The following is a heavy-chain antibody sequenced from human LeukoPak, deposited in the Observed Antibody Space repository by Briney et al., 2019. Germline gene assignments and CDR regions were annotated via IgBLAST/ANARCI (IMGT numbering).Heavy chain of an antibody. V-gene: IGHV4-30-2*02. J-gene: IGHJ5*02. CDR2: IYHSGST. CDR1: GGSISSSGYY. D-gene: IGHD3-10*01. CDR3: ASNYGSGSYYNAGWFDP. Sequence: SQTLSLTCTVSGGSISSSGYYWSWIRQPPGKGLEWIGYIYHSGSTYYNPSLKSRVTISVDTSKNQFSLKLSSVTAADTAVYYCASNYGSGSYYNAGWFDPWGQGTLVTVSS.